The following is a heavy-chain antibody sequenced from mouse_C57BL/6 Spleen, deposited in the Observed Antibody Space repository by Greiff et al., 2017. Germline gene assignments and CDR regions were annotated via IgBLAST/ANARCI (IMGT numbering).Heavy chain of an antibody. CDR2: IDPSDSET. CDR3: ARCTYYYGSPWYVDV. CDR1: GYTFTSYW. J-gene: IGHJ1*03. V-gene: IGHV1-52*01. Sequence: QVQLQQPGAELVRPGSSVKLSCKASGYTFTSYWMHWVKQRPIQGLEWIGNIDPSDSETPYNQKFKDKATLTVDKSSSTADMQLSSLTSEDSAVYYCARCTYYYGSPWYVDVWGTGTTVTVSS. D-gene: IGHD1-1*01.